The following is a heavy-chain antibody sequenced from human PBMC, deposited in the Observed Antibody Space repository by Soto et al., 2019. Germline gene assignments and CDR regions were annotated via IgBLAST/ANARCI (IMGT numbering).Heavy chain of an antibody. J-gene: IGHJ6*02. V-gene: IGHV4-30-4*01. D-gene: IGHD6-13*01. Sequence: SENLSLTCTVSGGSISSGDYYWSWIRQPPGKGLEWIGYIYYSGSTYYNPSLKSRVTISVDTSKNQFSLKLSSVTAADTAVYYCARGWRGAYSSSCYYYGMDVWGQGTTVTVSS. CDR3: ARGWRGAYSSSCYYYGMDV. CDR2: IYYSGST. CDR1: GGSISSGDYY.